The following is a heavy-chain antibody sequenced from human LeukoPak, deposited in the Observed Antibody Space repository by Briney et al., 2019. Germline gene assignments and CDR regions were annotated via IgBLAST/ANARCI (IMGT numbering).Heavy chain of an antibody. V-gene: IGHV4-30-4*01. J-gene: IGHJ6*04. Sequence: SETLSLTCTVSGGSISSGDYYWSWIRQPPGKGLEWIGYIYYSGSTYYNPSLKSRVTISVDTSKNQFSLKLSSVTAADTAVYYCAREEVNLDWFRSGGMDVWGKGTTVTVSS. CDR3: AREEVNLDWFRSGGMDV. CDR2: IYYSGST. D-gene: IGHD3-9*01. CDR1: GGSISSGDYY.